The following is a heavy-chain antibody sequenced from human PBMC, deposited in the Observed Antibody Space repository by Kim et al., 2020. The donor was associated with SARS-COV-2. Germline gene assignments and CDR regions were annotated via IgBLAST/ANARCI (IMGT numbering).Heavy chain of an antibody. CDR3: ASGGYYFDY. CDR2: GTA. Sequence: GTANYAQKFQGRVTITADESTSTAYMELSSQRSEDTAVYYCASGGYYFDYWGQGTLVTVSS. J-gene: IGHJ4*02. V-gene: IGHV1-69*01.